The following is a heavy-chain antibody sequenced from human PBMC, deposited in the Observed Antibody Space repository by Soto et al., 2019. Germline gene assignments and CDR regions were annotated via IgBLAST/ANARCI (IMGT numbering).Heavy chain of an antibody. CDR2: INPSGGST. CDR3: ARGGGAYVSSGQRAFDI. Sequence: ASVKVSCKASGYTFTSYYMHWVRQAPGQGLEWMGIINPSGGSTSYAQKFQGRVTMTRDTSTSTVYMELSSLRSEDTAVYYCARGGGAYVSSGQRAFDIWGQGTMVTVSS. V-gene: IGHV1-46*01. J-gene: IGHJ3*02. CDR1: GYTFTSYY. D-gene: IGHD3-22*01.